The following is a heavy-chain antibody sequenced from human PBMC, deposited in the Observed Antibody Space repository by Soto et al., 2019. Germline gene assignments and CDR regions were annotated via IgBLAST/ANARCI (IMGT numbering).Heavy chain of an antibody. D-gene: IGHD1-1*01. CDR1: GLPVSSYY. J-gene: IGHJ4*02. V-gene: IGHV3-66*01. CDR2: IYGDGST. Sequence: EVRLEESGGGLVQPGGSLRLSCAASGLPVSSYYMRWVRHAPGKGLEWVSGIYGDGSTYYADSVKGRFTISRDSSKNTVYPQMNSLRDEDTAVDYCASCHWNGPNDYWGQGTLVTVSS. CDR3: ASCHWNGPNDY.